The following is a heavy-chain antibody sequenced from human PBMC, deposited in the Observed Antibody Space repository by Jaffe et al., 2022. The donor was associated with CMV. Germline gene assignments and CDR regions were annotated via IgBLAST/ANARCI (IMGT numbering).Heavy chain of an antibody. D-gene: IGHD3-3*01. V-gene: IGHV4-34*01. CDR1: GGSFSGYY. CDR2: INHSGST. Sequence: QVQLQQWGAGLLKPSETLSLTCAVYGGSFSGYYWSWIRQPPGKGLEWIGEINHSGSTNYNPSLKSRVTISVDTSKNQFSLKLSSVTAADTAVYYCARSESLADWYFDLWGRGTLVTVSS. J-gene: IGHJ2*01. CDR3: ARSESLADWYFDL.